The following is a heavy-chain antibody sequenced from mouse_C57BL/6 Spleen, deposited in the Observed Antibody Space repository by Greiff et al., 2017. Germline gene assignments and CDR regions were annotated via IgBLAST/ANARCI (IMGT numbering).Heavy chain of an antibody. Sequence: EVKLQESGEGLVKPGGSLKLSCAASGFTFSSYAMSWVSQTPEKRLEWVAYISSGGDYIYYAETVKGRFTISRDNARNTLYLQMSSLKSEDTAMYYCTREGGYDGYYFLFDYWGQGTTLTVSS. D-gene: IGHD2-3*01. J-gene: IGHJ2*01. CDR3: TREGGYDGYYFLFDY. CDR2: ISSGGDYI. CDR1: GFTFSSYA. V-gene: IGHV5-9-1*02.